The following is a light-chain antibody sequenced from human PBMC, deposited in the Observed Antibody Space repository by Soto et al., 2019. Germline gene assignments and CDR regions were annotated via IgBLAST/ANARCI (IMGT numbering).Light chain of an antibody. CDR3: SSYTSSSPGV. V-gene: IGLV2-14*01. J-gene: IGLJ3*02. CDR1: SSDVGGYNY. Sequence: QSVLTQPASVSGSPGQSITISCTGTSSDVGGYNYVSWYQQHPGKAPKLMIYEVSNRPSGVSNRFSGSKSGNTASLTISGLQAESEADYYCSSYTSSSPGVFGGGTKL. CDR2: EVS.